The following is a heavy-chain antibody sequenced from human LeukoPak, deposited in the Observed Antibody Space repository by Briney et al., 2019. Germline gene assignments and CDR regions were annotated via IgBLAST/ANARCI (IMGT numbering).Heavy chain of an antibody. CDR2: IYSGGST. J-gene: IGHJ4*02. D-gene: IGHD2-8*01. CDR3: ARVYCTNGVCYTGVYYFDY. Sequence: GGSLRLSCAASGFTVSSNYMSWVRQAPGKGLEWVSVIYSGGSTYYADPVKGRFTISRDNSKNTLYLQMNSLRAEDTAVYYCARVYCTNGVCYTGVYYFDYWGQGTLVTVSS. CDR1: GFTVSSNY. V-gene: IGHV3-53*01.